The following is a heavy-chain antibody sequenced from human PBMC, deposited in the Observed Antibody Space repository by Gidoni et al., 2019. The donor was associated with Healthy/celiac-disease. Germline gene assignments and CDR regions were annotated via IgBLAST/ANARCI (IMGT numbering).Heavy chain of an antibody. V-gene: IGHV3-48*01. CDR3: ARDTPNYGGNQRTDDDAFDI. Sequence: EVQLVESGGGLVQPGGSLRLSCAASGFTFSSYSMNWVRQAPGKGLEWVSYISSSISTIYYADSVKGRFTISRDNAKNSLYLQMNSLRAEDTAVYYCARDTPNYGGNQRTDDDAFDIWGQGTMVTVSS. D-gene: IGHD4-17*01. CDR2: ISSSISTI. J-gene: IGHJ3*02. CDR1: GFTFSSYS.